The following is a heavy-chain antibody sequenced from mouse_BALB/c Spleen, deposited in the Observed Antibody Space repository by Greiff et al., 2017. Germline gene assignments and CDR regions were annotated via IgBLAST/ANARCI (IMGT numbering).Heavy chain of an antibody. V-gene: IGHV5-6-5*01. Sequence: DVHLVESGGGLVKPGGSLKLSCAASGFTFSSYAMSWVRQTPEKRLEWVASISSGGSTYYPASVKGRFTISGDNARNILYLQMSSLRSEDTAMYYCARGRGAPDYWGQGTTLTVSA. CDR2: ISSGGST. CDR1: GFTFSSYA. CDR3: ARGRGAPDY. J-gene: IGHJ2*01.